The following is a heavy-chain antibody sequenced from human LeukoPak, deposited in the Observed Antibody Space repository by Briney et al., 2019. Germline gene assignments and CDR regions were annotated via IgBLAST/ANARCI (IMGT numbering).Heavy chain of an antibody. CDR3: ARALVRVYCYYYMDV. V-gene: IGHV1-18*01. CDR2: ISAYNGNT. Sequence: RASVKVSCKASGYTFTSYGISWVRQAPGQGLEWMGWISAYNGNTNYAQKLQGRVTMTTDTSTSTAYMELRSLRSDDTAVYYCARALVRVYCYYYMDVWGKGTTVTVSS. D-gene: IGHD4-23*01. CDR1: GYTFTSYG. J-gene: IGHJ6*03.